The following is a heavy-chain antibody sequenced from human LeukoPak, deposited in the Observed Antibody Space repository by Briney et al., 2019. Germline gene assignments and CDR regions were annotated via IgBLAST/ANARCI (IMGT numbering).Heavy chain of an antibody. V-gene: IGHV3-74*01. CDR2: ISPTGSTT. D-gene: IGHD2-2*01. Sequence: PGGSLRLSCTASGFSFSGHWMHWARQLPGKGLVWVSRISPTGSTTSYADSVKGRFTVSRDNAKNTLYLQVNNLRAEDTAVYYCAKALDLGYCSSTSCLNWGQGTLVTVSS. J-gene: IGHJ4*02. CDR3: AKALDLGYCSSTSCLN. CDR1: GFSFSGHW.